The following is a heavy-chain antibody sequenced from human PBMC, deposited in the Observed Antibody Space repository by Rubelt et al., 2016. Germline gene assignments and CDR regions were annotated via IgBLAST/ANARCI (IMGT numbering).Heavy chain of an antibody. J-gene: IGHJ4*02. V-gene: IGHV5-51*01. CDR1: GYSFTSYW. Sequence: EVQLVQSGAEVKKPGESLTISCKGSGYSFTSYWIGWVRQMPGKGLEWMGIIYPGDSVTSYSPAFQGQVTISADKAISTAYLQWSSLKASDTAMYYCARHHTQLWLDYWGQGTLVTVSS. D-gene: IGHD5-18*01. CDR3: ARHHTQLWLDY. CDR2: IYPGDSVT.